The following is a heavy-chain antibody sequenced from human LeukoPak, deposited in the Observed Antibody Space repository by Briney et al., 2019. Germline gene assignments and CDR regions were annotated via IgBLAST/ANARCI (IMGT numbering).Heavy chain of an antibody. Sequence: GGALRLSCAASGFTFSSYAMSWVGQAPGKGLEWVSALSGSGISTYYSDSVRGRFTIPRDNSKNTLYLQMNSLRAEDTALYYCAKGTTGLSSNWLFAYWGQGTLVTVSS. J-gene: IGHJ4*02. V-gene: IGHV3-23*01. CDR2: LSGSGIST. CDR3: AKGTTGLSSNWLFAY. CDR1: GFTFSSYA. D-gene: IGHD6-13*01.